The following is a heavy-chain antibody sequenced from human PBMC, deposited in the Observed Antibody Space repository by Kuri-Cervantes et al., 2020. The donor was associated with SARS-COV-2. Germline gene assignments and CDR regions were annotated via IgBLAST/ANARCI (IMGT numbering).Heavy chain of an antibody. CDR1: GYTFTSYY. CDR3: ARDKSTAAAGYFDY. J-gene: IGHJ4*02. V-gene: IGHV1-46*01. D-gene: IGHD6-13*01. Sequence: ASVKVSCKASGYTFTSYYMHWVRQAPGQGLEWMGIINPSGGSTSYAQKFQGRVTITRDTSTSTAYMELRSLRSDDTAVYYCARDKSTAAAGYFDYWGQGTLVTVSS. CDR2: INPSGGST.